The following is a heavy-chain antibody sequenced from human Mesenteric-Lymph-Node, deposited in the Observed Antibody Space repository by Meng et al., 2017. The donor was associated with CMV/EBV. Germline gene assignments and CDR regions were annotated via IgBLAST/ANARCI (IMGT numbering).Heavy chain of an antibody. Sequence: SYLHSVRQAPGQGLEWMGIINPTGGSTNYAQKFQGRVTMTRDTSTSTAYMELSSLRSEDTAIYYCARADGYYYGSGSYSNTLHFDYWGQGTLVTVSS. J-gene: IGHJ4*02. V-gene: IGHV1-46*01. CDR3: ARADGYYYGSGSYSNTLHFDY. CDR2: INPTGGST. D-gene: IGHD3-10*01. CDR1: SY.